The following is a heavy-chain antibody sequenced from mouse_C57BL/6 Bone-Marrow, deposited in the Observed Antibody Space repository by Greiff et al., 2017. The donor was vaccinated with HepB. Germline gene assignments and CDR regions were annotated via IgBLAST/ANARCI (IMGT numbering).Heavy chain of an antibody. CDR1: GFNIKDDY. D-gene: IGHD4-1*01. CDR3: TANWDEIDY. CDR2: IDPENGDT. V-gene: IGHV14-4*01. J-gene: IGHJ2*01. Sequence: VQLKESGAELVRPGASVKLSCTASGFNIKDDYMHWVKQRPEQGLEWIGWIDPENGDTEYASKFQGKATITADTSSNTAYLQLSSLTSEDTAVYYCTANWDEIDYWGQGTTLTVSS.